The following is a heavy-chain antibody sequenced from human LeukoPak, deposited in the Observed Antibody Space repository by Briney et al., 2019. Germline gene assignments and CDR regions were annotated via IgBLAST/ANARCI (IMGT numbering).Heavy chain of an antibody. CDR1: GLTFSSYG. J-gene: IGHJ6*02. CDR3: ARGQPPSYYDMDV. V-gene: IGHV3-33*01. D-gene: IGHD6-13*01. CDR2: IWSDGSSK. Sequence: PGGSLRLSCAASGLTFSSYGMHWVRQAPGKGLEWVAVIWSDGSSKHYADPVKGRFTISRDNSKNTLYLQMNSLRAEDTALYYCARGQPPSYYDMDVWGQGTTVTVSS.